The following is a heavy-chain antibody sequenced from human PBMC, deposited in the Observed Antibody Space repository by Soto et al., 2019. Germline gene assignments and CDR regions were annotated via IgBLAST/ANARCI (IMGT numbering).Heavy chain of an antibody. V-gene: IGHV3-23*01. J-gene: IGHJ4*02. Sequence: GGSLRLSCAASGFTFSSYAMSWVRQAPGKGLEWVSTISGSGGSTYYADSVKGRFTISRDNSKNTVYLQMNSLRAEDTAVYYCAKFWGSGSYYNLPDYWGQGTLVTV. CDR2: ISGSGGST. D-gene: IGHD3-10*01. CDR1: GFTFSSYA. CDR3: AKFWGSGSYYNLPDY.